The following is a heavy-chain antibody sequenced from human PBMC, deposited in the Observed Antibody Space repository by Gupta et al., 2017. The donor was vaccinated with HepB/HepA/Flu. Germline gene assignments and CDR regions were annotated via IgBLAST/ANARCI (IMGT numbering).Heavy chain of an antibody. D-gene: IGHD1-26*01. J-gene: IGHJ6*02. V-gene: IGHV5-51*01. CDR3: ARRATSFTILDSDFHRMDV. CDR1: DYNFPRYW. CDR2: IYPSDSTI. Sequence: VKKAGESLKISCKGFDYNFPRYWIGWVRQLPGRGLEWMGVIYPSDSTIKYSPSFQGHVTISADTSSNTAYLQWTSLRPSDTAVYFCARRATSFTILDSDFHRMDVWGQGTTVTVSS.